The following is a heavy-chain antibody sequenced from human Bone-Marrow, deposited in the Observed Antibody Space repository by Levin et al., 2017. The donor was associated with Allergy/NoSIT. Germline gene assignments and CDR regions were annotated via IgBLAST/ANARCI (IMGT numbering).Heavy chain of an antibody. CDR2: INTNTGNP. Sequence: ASVKVSCKASGYTFTSYAMNWVRQAPGQGLEWMGWINTNTGNPTYAQGFTGRFVFSLDTSVSTAYLQICSLKAEDTAVYYCARGMYSSSWYPFDYWGQGTLVTVSS. V-gene: IGHV7-4-1*01. CDR1: GYTFTSYA. CDR3: ARGMYSSSWYPFDY. D-gene: IGHD6-13*01. J-gene: IGHJ4*02.